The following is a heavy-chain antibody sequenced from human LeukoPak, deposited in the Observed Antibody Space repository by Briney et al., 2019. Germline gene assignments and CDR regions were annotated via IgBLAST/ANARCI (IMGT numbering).Heavy chain of an antibody. Sequence: PSETLSLTCTDTGGSISSSSYYWGWIRQPPGKGLEWIGSIYYSGSTYYNPSLKSRVTISVDTSKNQFSLKLSSVTAADTAVYYCARLDCGGDCYSPLYYFDYWGQGALVTVSS. J-gene: IGHJ4*02. CDR2: IYYSGST. V-gene: IGHV4-39*01. D-gene: IGHD2-21*02. CDR3: ARLDCGGDCYSPLYYFDY. CDR1: GGSISSSSYY.